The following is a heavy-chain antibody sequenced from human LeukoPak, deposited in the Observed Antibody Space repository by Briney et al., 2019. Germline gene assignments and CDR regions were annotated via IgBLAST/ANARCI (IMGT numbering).Heavy chain of an antibody. V-gene: IGHV1-2*02. J-gene: IGHJ4*02. Sequence: GASVKVSCKASGYTFTGYYMHWVRQAPGQGLEWMGWINPNGGGTNYAQKFQGRVTMTRDTSISTAYMELSRLRSDDTAVYYCALDIVGPTAWHYGYWGQGTLVTVSS. CDR3: ALDIVGPTAWHYGY. D-gene: IGHD1-26*01. CDR2: INPNGGGT. CDR1: GYTFTGYY.